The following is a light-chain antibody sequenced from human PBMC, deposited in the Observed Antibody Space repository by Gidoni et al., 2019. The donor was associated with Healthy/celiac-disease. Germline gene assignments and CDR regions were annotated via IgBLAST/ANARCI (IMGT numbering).Light chain of an antibody. J-gene: IGKJ1*01. CDR3: QQSYSTPRT. CDR2: AAS. Sequence: VGDRVTITCRASQSISSYLNWYQQKPGKAPKLLIYAASSLQSGVPSRFSGSGSGTDFTLTISSLQPEDFATYYCQQSYSTPRTFGQGTKVEIK. CDR1: QSISSY. V-gene: IGKV1-39*01.